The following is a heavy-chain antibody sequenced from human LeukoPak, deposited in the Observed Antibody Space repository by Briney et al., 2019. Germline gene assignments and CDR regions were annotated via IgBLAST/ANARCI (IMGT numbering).Heavy chain of an antibody. D-gene: IGHD1-26*01. CDR3: ARDRGVGATTSMVYYFDY. J-gene: IGHJ4*02. V-gene: IGHV1-69*04. Sequence: ASVKVSCKASGGTFSSYAISWVRQAPGQGLEWMGRIIPIFGIANYAQKFQGRVTITADKSTSTAYMELSSLRSEDTAVYYCARDRGVGATTSMVYYFDYWGQGTLVTVSS. CDR1: GGTFSSYA. CDR2: IIPIFGIA.